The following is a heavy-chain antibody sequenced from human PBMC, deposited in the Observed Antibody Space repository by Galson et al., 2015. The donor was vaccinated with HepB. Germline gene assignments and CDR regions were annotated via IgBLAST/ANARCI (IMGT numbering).Heavy chain of an antibody. J-gene: IGHJ4*02. CDR3: AKAQGDCSGGSCYSGFDS. V-gene: IGHV3-23*01. CDR1: GFTFSRYA. CDR2: ISGSSGTI. Sequence: SLRLSCAASGFTFSRYAMSWVRQAPGKGLEWVSGISGSSGTIYYADSVKGRFTISRDNSKNTLYLQMDSPRAEDTALYYCAKAQGDCSGGSCYSGFDSWGQGTLVTVSS. D-gene: IGHD2-15*01.